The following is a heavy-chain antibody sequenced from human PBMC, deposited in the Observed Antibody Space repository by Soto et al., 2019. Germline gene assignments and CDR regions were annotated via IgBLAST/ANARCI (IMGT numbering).Heavy chain of an antibody. D-gene: IGHD6-13*01. J-gene: IGHJ5*02. V-gene: IGHV1-69*13. CDR1: GVTFSSYA. CDR3: ARAGAYSSSWYWFDP. Sequence: AVKVSCKASGVTFSSYAISWVRQAPGQGLEWMGGIIPIFGTANYAQKFQGRATITADESTSTAYMELSSLRSEDTAVYYCARAGAYSSSWYWFDPWGQGTLVTVSS. CDR2: IIPIFGTA.